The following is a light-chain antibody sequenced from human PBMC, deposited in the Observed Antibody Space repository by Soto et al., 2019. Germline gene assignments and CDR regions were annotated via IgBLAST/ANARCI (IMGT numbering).Light chain of an antibody. CDR1: QNINNW. CDR3: QRYDGY. CDR2: GAS. V-gene: IGKV1-5*01. J-gene: IGKJ2*01. Sequence: DTQMTQSPSTLSASVGDTVTITCRAMQNINNWVAWYQQKPEKVPKLLIYGASTLEDGVPSRFSGSRSGTEFTLTINSLQPDDFATYYCQRYDGYFGQGTKLEIK.